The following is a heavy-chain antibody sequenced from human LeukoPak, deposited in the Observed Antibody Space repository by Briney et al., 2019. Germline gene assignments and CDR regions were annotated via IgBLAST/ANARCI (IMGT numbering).Heavy chain of an antibody. CDR3: GRRTYYVPFDI. CDR2: IYYSGST. Sequence: SETLSLTCTVSGGSISNTNYYWGWIRQPPGKGLEWIGCIYYSGSTYYNPSLKSRVTISVDTSKNQFSLKLSSVTAADTAVYYCGRRTYYVPFDIGGQGTMVTVAS. CDR1: GGSISNTNYY. J-gene: IGHJ3*02. D-gene: IGHD3-10*02. V-gene: IGHV4-39*01.